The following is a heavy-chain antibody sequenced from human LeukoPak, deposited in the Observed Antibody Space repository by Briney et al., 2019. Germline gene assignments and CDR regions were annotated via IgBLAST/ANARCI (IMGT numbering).Heavy chain of an antibody. J-gene: IGHJ6*02. Sequence: PSETLSLTCTVSGGPISSYYWGWIRQPPGKGLEWIGSIYYSGSTYYNPSLKSRVTISVDTSKNQFSLKLSSVTAADTAVYYCARLGVFPYYGMDVWGQGTTVTVSS. CDR2: IYYSGST. CDR1: GGPISSYY. CDR3: ARLGVFPYYGMDV. V-gene: IGHV4-39*01.